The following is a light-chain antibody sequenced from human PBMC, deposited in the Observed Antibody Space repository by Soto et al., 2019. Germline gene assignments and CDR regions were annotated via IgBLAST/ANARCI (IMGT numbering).Light chain of an antibody. CDR2: GVS. CDR1: QRFSSSS. Sequence: EIVLTQSPATLSLSPGERATLSCRASQRFSSSSLALYQHKPGQSPRLLVFGVSSRATDIPDRFSGSGSGTDFTLTINRLEPEDFAVYYCQQYSISATFGQGTKVDI. CDR3: QQYSISAT. J-gene: IGKJ1*01. V-gene: IGKV3-20*01.